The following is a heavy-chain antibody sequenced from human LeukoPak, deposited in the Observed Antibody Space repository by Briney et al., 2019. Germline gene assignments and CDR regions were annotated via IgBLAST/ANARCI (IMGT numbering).Heavy chain of an antibody. J-gene: IGHJ2*01. V-gene: IGHV1-18*01. CDR1: GYTFTSYG. CDR3: ARGADGNYDSSGYYSRWYFDL. D-gene: IGHD3-22*01. CDR2: ISAYNGNT. Sequence: ASVKVSCKASGYTFTSYGISWVRQAPGQGLEWMGWISAYNGNTNYAQKLQGRVTMTTDTSTSTAYMELRSLRSDDTAVYYCARGADGNYDSSGYYSRWYFDLWGRGTLVTVSS.